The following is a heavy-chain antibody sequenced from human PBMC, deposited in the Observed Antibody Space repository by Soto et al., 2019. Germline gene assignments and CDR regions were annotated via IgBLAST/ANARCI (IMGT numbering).Heavy chain of an antibody. J-gene: IGHJ6*02. V-gene: IGHV1-2*02. Sequence: ASVKVSCKASGYTFTGYYMHWVRQAPGQGLEWMGWINPNSGGTNYAQKFQGRVTMTRDTSISTAYMELNSLRAEDTAVYYCAREFWSGYYTLNYGMDVWGQGTTVTVSS. D-gene: IGHD3-3*01. CDR3: AREFWSGYYTLNYGMDV. CDR2: INPNSGGT. CDR1: GYTFTGYY.